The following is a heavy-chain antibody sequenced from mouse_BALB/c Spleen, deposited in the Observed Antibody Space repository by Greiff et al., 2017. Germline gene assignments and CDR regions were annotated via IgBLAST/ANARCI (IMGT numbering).Heavy chain of an antibody. Sequence: DVKLVESGGGLVQPGGSLKLSCAASGFTFSSYGMSWVRQTPDKRLELVATINSNGGSTYYPDSVKGRFTISRDNAKNTLYLQMSSLKSEDTAMYYCARDEGDYYGSSYDYYAMDYWGQGTSVTVSS. D-gene: IGHD1-1*01. CDR2: INSNGGST. CDR1: GFTFSSYG. CDR3: ARDEGDYYGSSYDYYAMDY. V-gene: IGHV5-6-3*01. J-gene: IGHJ4*01.